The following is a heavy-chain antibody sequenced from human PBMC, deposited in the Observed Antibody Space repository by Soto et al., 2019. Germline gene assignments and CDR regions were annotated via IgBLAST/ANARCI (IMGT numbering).Heavy chain of an antibody. Sequence: QVQLVQSGAEVKKPGSSVKVSCKASGGTFSSYTISWVRQAPGQGLEWMGRIIPIRGIANYAQKFQGRVTITADKSTSTAYMELSSLRSEDTAVYYCARDQGIVATTSFDYWGQGTLVTVSS. V-gene: IGHV1-69*08. CDR1: GGTFSSYT. J-gene: IGHJ4*02. D-gene: IGHD5-12*01. CDR2: IIPIRGIA. CDR3: ARDQGIVATTSFDY.